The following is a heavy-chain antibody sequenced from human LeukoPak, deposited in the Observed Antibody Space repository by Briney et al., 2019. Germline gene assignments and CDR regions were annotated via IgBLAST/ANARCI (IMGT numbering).Heavy chain of an antibody. CDR1: GYTFTSYG. Sequence: GASVKVSCKASGYTFTSYGISWVRQAPGQGLEWIGWISAYNGNTNYAQKLQGRVTMTTDTSTSTAYMELRSLRSDDTAVYYCARGDTAIDPPYYFDYWGQGTLVTVSS. J-gene: IGHJ4*02. V-gene: IGHV1-18*01. CDR3: ARGDTAIDPPYYFDY. CDR2: ISAYNGNT. D-gene: IGHD5-18*01.